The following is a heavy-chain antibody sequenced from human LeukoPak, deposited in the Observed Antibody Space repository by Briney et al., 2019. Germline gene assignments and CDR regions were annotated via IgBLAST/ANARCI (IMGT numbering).Heavy chain of an antibody. Sequence: DSVKVSCKASGYTFTSHGISWERQAPGQGLEWMGWISAYNGNTNYAQKLQGRVTMTTDTSTSTAYMELRSLRSDDTAVYYCARKATVTTFDYWGQGTLVTVSS. J-gene: IGHJ4*02. D-gene: IGHD4-11*01. CDR1: GYTFTSHG. CDR2: ISAYNGNT. V-gene: IGHV1-18*01. CDR3: ARKATVTTFDY.